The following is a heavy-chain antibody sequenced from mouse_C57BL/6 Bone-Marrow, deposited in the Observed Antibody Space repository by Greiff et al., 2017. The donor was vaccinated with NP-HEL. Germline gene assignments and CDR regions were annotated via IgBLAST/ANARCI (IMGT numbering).Heavy chain of an antibody. J-gene: IGHJ3*01. CDR2: INPSTGGT. Sequence: EVQLQQSGPELVKPGASVKISCKASGYSFTGYYMNWVKQSPEKSLEWIGEINPSTGGTTYNQKFKAKATLTVDKSSSTAYMQLKSLTSEDSAVYYCAREENYDYDVGLFAYWGQGTLVTVSA. D-gene: IGHD2-4*01. V-gene: IGHV1-42*01. CDR3: AREENYDYDVGLFAY. CDR1: GYSFTGYY.